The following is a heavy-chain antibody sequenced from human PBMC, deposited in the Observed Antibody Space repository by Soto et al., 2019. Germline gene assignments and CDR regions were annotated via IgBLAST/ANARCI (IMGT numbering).Heavy chain of an antibody. J-gene: IGHJ6*02. Sequence: PSEPLSLTCAVSGVSVSSGGYSWGWMRQPLGKGLEWIGYIYHSGGTDYNPSFESRVTISLHRSQNQFSLKLESVSAADRAVYYCARSLLTRIRGDTITYYSVMDVRGQGNTVTVSS. CDR2: IYHSGGT. D-gene: IGHD3-10*01. CDR1: GVSVSSGGYS. V-gene: IGHV4-30-2*01. CDR3: ARSLLTRIRGDTITYYSVMDV.